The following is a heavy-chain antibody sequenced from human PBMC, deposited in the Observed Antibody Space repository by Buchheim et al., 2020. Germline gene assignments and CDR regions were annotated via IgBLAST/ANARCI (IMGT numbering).Heavy chain of an antibody. CDR3: ARDKSGSWYTWEAFDI. CDR2: ISSSSSYI. J-gene: IGHJ3*02. CDR1: GFTFSSYS. D-gene: IGHD6-13*01. V-gene: IGHV3-21*01. Sequence: EVQLVESGGGLVKPGGSLRLSCAASGFTFSSYSMNWVRQAPGKGLEWVSSISSSSSYIYYADSVKGRFTISRDNAKNSLYLQMNSLRAEDTAVYYCARDKSGSWYTWEAFDIWGQGT.